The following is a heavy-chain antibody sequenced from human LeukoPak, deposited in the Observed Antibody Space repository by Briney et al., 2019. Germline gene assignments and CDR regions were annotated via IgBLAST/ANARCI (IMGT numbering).Heavy chain of an antibody. CDR1: GGSFSGYY. D-gene: IGHD3-10*01. CDR3: AREREYGMVRGVRNRNDY. CDR2: INHSGST. Sequence: SETLSLTCAVYGGSFSGYYWSWIRQPPGKGLEWIGEINHSGSTNYNPSLKSRVTISVDTSKNQFSLKLSSVTAADTAVYHCAREREYGMVRGVRNRNDYWGQGTLVTVSS. J-gene: IGHJ4*02. V-gene: IGHV4-34*01.